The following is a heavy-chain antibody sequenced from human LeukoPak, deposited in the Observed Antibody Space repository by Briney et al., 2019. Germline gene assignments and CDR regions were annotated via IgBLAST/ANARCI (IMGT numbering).Heavy chain of an antibody. Sequence: KTSETLSLTCTLSGGSISSGSYYWSWIRQPAGKGLEWIGHIYTSGSTKYNPSLKSRVNISADTSKNQFSLKLSSVTAADTAVDYCARDFVRAATTEYFQYWGQGTLVTVSS. J-gene: IGHJ1*01. CDR2: IYTSGST. V-gene: IGHV4-61*09. CDR3: ARDFVRAATTEYFQY. D-gene: IGHD6-13*01. CDR1: GGSISSGSYY.